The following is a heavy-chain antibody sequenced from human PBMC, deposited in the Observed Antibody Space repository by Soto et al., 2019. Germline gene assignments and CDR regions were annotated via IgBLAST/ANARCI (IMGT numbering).Heavy chain of an antibody. D-gene: IGHD3-3*01. J-gene: IGHJ5*02. V-gene: IGHV1-18*01. Sequence: ASVKVSCKASGYTFTSYGISWVRQAPGQGLEWMGWISAYNGNTNYAQKLQGRVTMTTDTSTSTAYMELRSLRSDDTAVYYCARAKLTIFGPNWFDPWGQGTLVTVYS. CDR1: GYTFTSYG. CDR2: ISAYNGNT. CDR3: ARAKLTIFGPNWFDP.